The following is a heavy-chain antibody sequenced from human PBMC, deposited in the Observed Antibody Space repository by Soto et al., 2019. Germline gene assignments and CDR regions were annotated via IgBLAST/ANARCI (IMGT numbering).Heavy chain of an antibody. V-gene: IGHV1-2*02. CDR3: ARAIDYDSSGYYHI. Sequence: ASVKVSCKASGYTFTAYYMHWVRQAPGQGLEWMGWISPNSGGTNYAQKFQGRITMTRDTSISTAYMELSRLRSDDTAVYYCARAIDYDSSGYYHIWGQGTLVTVST. J-gene: IGHJ4*02. CDR1: GYTFTAYY. CDR2: ISPNSGGT. D-gene: IGHD3-22*01.